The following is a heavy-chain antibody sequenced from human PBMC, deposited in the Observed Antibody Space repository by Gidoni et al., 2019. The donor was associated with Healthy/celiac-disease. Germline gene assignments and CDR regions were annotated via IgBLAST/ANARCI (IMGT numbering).Heavy chain of an antibody. CDR1: GFTFSSYG. D-gene: IGHD3-16*02. V-gene: IGHV3-33*01. Sequence: QVQLVESGGGVVQPGRSLRLSCAASGFTFSSYGMHWVRQAPGKGLEWVSVIWYDGSNKYYADSVKGRFTISRDNSKNTLYLQMNSLRAEDTAVYYCARDVSLYGWCPDYWGQGTLVTVSS. CDR2: IWYDGSNK. CDR3: ARDVSLYGWCPDY. J-gene: IGHJ4*02.